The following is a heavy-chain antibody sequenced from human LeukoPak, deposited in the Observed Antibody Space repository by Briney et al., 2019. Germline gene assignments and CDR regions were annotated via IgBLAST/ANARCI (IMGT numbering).Heavy chain of an antibody. V-gene: IGHV4-61*01. CDR3: ARTDLTEDSEY. Sequence: SETLSLTCTVSGGPVSSGPYYWSWIRQPPGKGLEWIGYIYYSGSTNYNPSLKNRVTISADTSKNQFSLKLSSVTAADTAVYYCARTDLTEDSEYWGLGTLVTVSS. CDR1: GGPVSSGPYY. CDR2: IYYSGST. J-gene: IGHJ4*02. D-gene: IGHD1-14*01.